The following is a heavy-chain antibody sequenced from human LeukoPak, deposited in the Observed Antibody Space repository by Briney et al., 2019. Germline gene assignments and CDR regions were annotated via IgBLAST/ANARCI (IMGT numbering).Heavy chain of an antibody. D-gene: IGHD3-9*01. CDR2: IYYSGST. CDR3: ARVPRRPYYDILTNTP. Sequence: PSQTLSLTCTVSGGSISSGGYYWSWIRQHPGKGLEWIGYIYYSGSTYYNPSLKSRVTISVDTSKNQFSLKLSSVTAADTAVYYCARVPRRPYYDILTNTPWGQGTLVTVSS. CDR1: GGSISSGGYY. V-gene: IGHV4-31*03. J-gene: IGHJ5*02.